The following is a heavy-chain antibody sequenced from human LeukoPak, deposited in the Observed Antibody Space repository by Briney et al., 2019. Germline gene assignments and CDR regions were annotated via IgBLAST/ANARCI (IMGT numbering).Heavy chain of an antibody. J-gene: IGHJ4*02. CDR3: ARAVNYDFWSGQNTPFDY. Sequence: ASVKVSCKASGYTFTSYAMHWVRQAPGQRLEWMGWINAGNGNTKYSQKFQGRVTITRDTSASIAYMELSSLRSEDTAVYYCARAVNYDFWSGQNTPFDYWGQGTLVTVSS. V-gene: IGHV1-3*01. D-gene: IGHD3-3*01. CDR2: INAGNGNT. CDR1: GYTFTSYA.